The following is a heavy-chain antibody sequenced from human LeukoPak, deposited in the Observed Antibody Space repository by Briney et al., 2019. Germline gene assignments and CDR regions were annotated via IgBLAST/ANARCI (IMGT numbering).Heavy chain of an antibody. D-gene: IGHD4-23*01. J-gene: IGHJ4*02. V-gene: IGHV1-69*13. CDR3: ARKPYGGNWFDY. Sequence: ASVKVSCKASGGTFSSYDISWVRQAPGQGLEWMGGIIPIFGTANYAQKFQGRVTITADESTSTAYMELSSLRSEDTAVYYCARKPYGGNWFDYWGQGTLVTVSS. CDR1: GGTFSSYD. CDR2: IIPIFGTA.